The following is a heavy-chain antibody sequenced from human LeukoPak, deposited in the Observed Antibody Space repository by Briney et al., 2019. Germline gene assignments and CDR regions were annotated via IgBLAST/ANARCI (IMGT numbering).Heavy chain of an antibody. CDR1: GYIFSGYY. J-gene: IGHJ6*03. CDR3: ARDHEPMGAYYYYMDV. D-gene: IGHD3-10*01. Sequence: ASVKVSCKASGYIFSGYYMHWLRQAPGQGLEWMGWINPNSDGADYAQKFQGRVTMTRDTSISTAYMELSRLRSDDTAVYYCARDHEPMGAYYYYMDVWGKGTTVTISS. V-gene: IGHV1-2*02. CDR2: INPNSDGA.